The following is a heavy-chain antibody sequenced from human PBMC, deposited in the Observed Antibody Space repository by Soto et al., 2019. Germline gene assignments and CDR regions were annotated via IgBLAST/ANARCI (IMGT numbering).Heavy chain of an antibody. CDR2: IKTNTEGGTT. CDR1: GLTISNAW. J-gene: IGHJ6*02. V-gene: IGHV3-15*07. Sequence: EVQLVESGGGFIYPGGSLRLSCADSGLTISNAWMNWVRQAPGKGLEWVGRIKTNTEGGTTDYAAAVKGRFIVSRDDSKNTLYLQMNSLRTEDTAVYYCTTGSVEGVWGQGTTVTVSS. CDR3: TTGSVEGV. D-gene: IGHD2-15*01.